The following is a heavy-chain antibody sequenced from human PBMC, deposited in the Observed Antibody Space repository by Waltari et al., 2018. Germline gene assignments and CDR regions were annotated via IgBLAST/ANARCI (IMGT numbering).Heavy chain of an antibody. V-gene: IGHV1-69*04. CDR3: ARDLISTGY. D-gene: IGHD2-2*01. CDR1: EATSRSYP. J-gene: IGHJ4*02. Sequence: QVQLFHSGAGGRNPGSSVKVSCKPSEATSRSYPISWVRQAPGQGLEWMGRIIPILGIANYAQKFQGRVTITADKSTSTAYMELSSLRSEDTAVYFCARDLISTGYWGQGTLVTVSS. CDR2: IIPILGIA.